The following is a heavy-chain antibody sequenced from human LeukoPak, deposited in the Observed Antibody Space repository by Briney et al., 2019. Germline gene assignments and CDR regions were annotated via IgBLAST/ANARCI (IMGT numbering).Heavy chain of an antibody. J-gene: IGHJ5*02. D-gene: IGHD2-2*01. CDR2: IHYSGST. V-gene: IGHV4-31*03. Sequence: SETVSLTCMVSGGSISSGTYFWSWIRQHPGKGLEWIGYIHYSGSTYNNPSLKSRVTISVDTSKNQFSLKLSSVTAADTAVYYCARDGCSGPSCHGNWFDPWGQGTLVTVSS. CDR1: GGSISSGTYF. CDR3: ARDGCSGPSCHGNWFDP.